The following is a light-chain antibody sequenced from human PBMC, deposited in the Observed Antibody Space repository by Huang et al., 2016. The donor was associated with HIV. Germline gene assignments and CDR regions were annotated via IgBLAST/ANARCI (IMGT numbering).Light chain of an antibody. CDR2: TAS. CDR3: QQSYAAPYT. J-gene: IGKJ2*01. V-gene: IGKV1-39*01. Sequence: DIRLTQSPSSLSASVGDRVTITCRESQTISSYLNWYQQKPGKAPKVVIYTASSLQGGVPSRFTGSGSGTDYTLTISNLQPEDLATYYCQQSYAAPYTFGQGTKLEIK. CDR1: QTISSY.